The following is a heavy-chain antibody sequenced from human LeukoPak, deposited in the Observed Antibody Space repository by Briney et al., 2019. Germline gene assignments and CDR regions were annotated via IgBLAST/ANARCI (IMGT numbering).Heavy chain of an antibody. J-gene: IGHJ4*02. V-gene: IGHV3-23*01. D-gene: IGHD3-10*01. CDR3: AKGSPYYYGSGSYYSARFDY. CDR1: GFTFSSYS. Sequence: GGSLRLSCAASGFTFSSYSMNWVRQAPGKGLEWVSAISGSGGSTYYADSVKGRFTISRDNSKNTLYLQMNSLRAEDTAVYYCAKGSPYYYGSGSYYSARFDYWGQGTLVTVSS. CDR2: ISGSGGST.